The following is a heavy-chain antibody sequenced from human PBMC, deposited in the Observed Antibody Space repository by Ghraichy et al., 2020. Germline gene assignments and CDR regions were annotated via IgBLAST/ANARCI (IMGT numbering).Heavy chain of an antibody. CDR1: GGSTSSNY. CDR2: IYYNGNT. D-gene: IGHD1-26*01. CDR3: AREAVGATTYYFDY. J-gene: IGHJ4*02. Sequence: ETLSLTCSVSGGSTSSNYWNWIRQPPGKGLEWIGYIYYNGNTNYNPSLKSRVTISIDTSKNQFSLKLTSVSAADTAVYYCAREAVGATTYYFDYWGQGTLVTVSS. V-gene: IGHV4-59*01.